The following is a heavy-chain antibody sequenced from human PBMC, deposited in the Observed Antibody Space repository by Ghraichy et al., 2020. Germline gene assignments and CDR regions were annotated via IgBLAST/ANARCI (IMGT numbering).Heavy chain of an antibody. CDR3: VKEQVNYVLRYFDGNGRYFDY. V-gene: IGHV3-64D*06. D-gene: IGHD3-9*01. CDR2: ISSNGGST. CDR1: GFTFSSYA. J-gene: IGHJ4*02. Sequence: GGSLRLSCSASGFTFSSYAMHWVRQAPGKGLEYVSAISSNGGSTYYADSVKGRFTISRDNAKTTLYLQMSSLRAEDTAVYYCVKEQVNYVLRYFDGNGRYFDYWGEGTLVTVSS.